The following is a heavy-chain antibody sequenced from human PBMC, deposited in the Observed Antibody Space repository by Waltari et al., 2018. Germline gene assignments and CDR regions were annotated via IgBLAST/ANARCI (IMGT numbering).Heavy chain of an antibody. CDR2: LAYDGSIT. CDR1: GFDFSQTG. J-gene: IGHJ3*01. D-gene: IGHD1-1*01. V-gene: IGHV3-30*18. CDR3: AKDRSLRNHPAGSNDAYAV. Sequence: HLVESGGGVVQPGRSLRLSCAASGFDFSQTGMHWVRQAPGKGLGWVALLAYDGSITHYADSVKGRFTISREYSHTTVYLQMNSLRAEDTAVYYCAKDRSLRNHPAGSNDAYAVWGQGTMVTVSS.